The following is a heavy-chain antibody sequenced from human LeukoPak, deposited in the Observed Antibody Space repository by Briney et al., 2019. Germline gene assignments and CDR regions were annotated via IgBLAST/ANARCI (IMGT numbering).Heavy chain of an antibody. J-gene: IGHJ4*02. Sequence: PSETLSPTCTVSGGSISSSSYYWGWIRQPPGKGLEWIGSIYYSGSTYYNPSLKSRVTISVDTSKNQFSLKLTSVTAADMAVYYCASTITVTTDYWGQGTLVTVSS. D-gene: IGHD4-17*01. V-gene: IGHV4-39*07. CDR1: GGSISSSSYY. CDR2: IYYSGST. CDR3: ASTITVTTDY.